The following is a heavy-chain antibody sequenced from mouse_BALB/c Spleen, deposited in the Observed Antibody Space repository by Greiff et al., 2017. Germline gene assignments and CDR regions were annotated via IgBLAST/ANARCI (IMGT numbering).Heavy chain of an antibody. D-gene: IGHD2-3*01. CDR3: ARYYDGYLAY. Sequence: QVQLKQSGPGLVQPSQSLSITCTVSGFSLTSYGVHWVRQSPGKGLEWLGVIWSGGSTDYNAAFISRLSISKDNSKSQVFFKMNSLQANDTAIYYCARYYDGYLAYWGQGTLVTVSA. CDR2: IWSGGST. J-gene: IGHJ3*01. V-gene: IGHV2-2*02. CDR1: GFSLTSYG.